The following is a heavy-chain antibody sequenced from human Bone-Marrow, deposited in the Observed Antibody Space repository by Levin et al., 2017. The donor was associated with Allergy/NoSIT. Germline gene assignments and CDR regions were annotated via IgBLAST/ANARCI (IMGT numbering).Heavy chain of an antibody. J-gene: IGHJ4*02. CDR3: AKRRGGITISGTNYDY. CDR1: GFTFSDYA. V-gene: IGHV3-23*01. D-gene: IGHD1-1*01. Sequence: GESLKISCAVSGFTFSDYAMNWVRQVPGKGLEWVSAISASGDTTYYADSVTGRFTISRDNSKNTLSLQMNSLRAEDTAIYYCAKRRGGITISGTNYDYWGQGTLVTVSS. CDR2: ISASGDTT.